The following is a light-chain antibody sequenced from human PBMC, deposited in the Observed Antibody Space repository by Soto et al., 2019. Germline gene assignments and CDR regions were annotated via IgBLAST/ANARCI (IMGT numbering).Light chain of an antibody. CDR1: SSDVGNYIY. Sequence: QCALTQPLSGSGSTGQSGTISSTGTSSDVGNYIYVSWYQKHPGKAPNLMIYDGSKRLSGVPDRFSGSKSGNTASLTISGLQAEDEADYYCCSYVGSYGLVFGGGTKVTVL. CDR3: CSYVGSYGLV. J-gene: IGLJ2*01. CDR2: DGS. V-gene: IGLV2-11*01.